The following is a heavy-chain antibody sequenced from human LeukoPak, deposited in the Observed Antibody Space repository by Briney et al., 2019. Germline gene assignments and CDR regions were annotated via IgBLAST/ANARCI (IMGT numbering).Heavy chain of an antibody. D-gene: IGHD5-24*01. CDR1: GFTFSSYA. CDR2: ISNTGVAT. J-gene: IGHJ3*02. V-gene: IGHV3-23*05. Sequence: GGSLRLSCAASGFTFSSYAMSWVRQAPGQGLEWISTISNTGVATYYADSVKGRFTISRDTFRNTLLLQMNSLRADDTAVYYCVKSAGKDGYRDVLDIWGQGTVVTVSS. CDR3: VKSAGKDGYRDVLDI.